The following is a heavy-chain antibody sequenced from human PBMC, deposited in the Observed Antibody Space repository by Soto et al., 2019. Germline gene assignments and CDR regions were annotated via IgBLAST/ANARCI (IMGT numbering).Heavy chain of an antibody. CDR1: GYAFGGYA. J-gene: IGHJ4*02. CDR2: VSAYSGHT. V-gene: IGHV1-18*04. CDR3: ARPSGSYGDYAWSLAY. Sequence: QVQLVQSGAEVKKPGASVKVSCKASGYAFGGYAISWVRQAPGQGLEWMGWVSAYSGHTDYAQNLQGRVSMTTETSTSTAYMELGSLTSDDTAVYYCARPSGSYGDYAWSLAYWGQGTLVTFSS. D-gene: IGHD4-17*01.